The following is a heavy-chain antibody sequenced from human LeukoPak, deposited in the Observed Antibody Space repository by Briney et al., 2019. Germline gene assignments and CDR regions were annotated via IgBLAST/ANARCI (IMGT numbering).Heavy chain of an antibody. D-gene: IGHD1-14*01. Sequence: TASETLSLTCTVSGGSISSYYWSWIRQPPGKGLEWIGYIYYSGSTNYNPSLKSRVTISVDTSKNQFSLKLSSVTAADTAVYYCARVGAISREPYYYYGMDVWGQGTTVTVSS. V-gene: IGHV4-59*01. CDR2: IYYSGST. CDR1: GGSISSYY. CDR3: ARVGAISREPYYYYGMDV. J-gene: IGHJ6*02.